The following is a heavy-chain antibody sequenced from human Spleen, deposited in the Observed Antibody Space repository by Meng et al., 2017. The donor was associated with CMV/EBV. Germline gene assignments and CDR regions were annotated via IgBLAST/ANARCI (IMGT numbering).Heavy chain of an antibody. CDR2: ISAHNGNI. J-gene: IGHJ4*02. CDR1: GYTFPTYG. D-gene: IGHD3-22*01. CDR3: ARDPQPHYYDGSGYYVDY. Sequence: ASVKVSCKASGYTFPTYGISWVRQAPGQGLEWMGWISAHNGNINHAQKLQGRVTMTTDTSTSTAYMELRSLRSDDTAVYYCARDPQPHYYDGSGYYVDYWGQGTLVTVSS. V-gene: IGHV1-18*01.